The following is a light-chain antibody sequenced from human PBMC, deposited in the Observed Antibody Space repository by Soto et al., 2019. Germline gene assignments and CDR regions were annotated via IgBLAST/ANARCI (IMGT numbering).Light chain of an antibody. V-gene: IGKV1-16*01. J-gene: IGKJ1*01. CDR3: QQYNSYWT. CDR1: QGISNY. Sequence: DIQMTQSPSSMSASVGDRVTISCRASQGISNYLAWYQQKPGKAPKLLIYAASTLQSGVPPRFSGSGSGTEFTLTISSLQPDDFATYYCQQYNSYWTFGQGTKVDIK. CDR2: AAS.